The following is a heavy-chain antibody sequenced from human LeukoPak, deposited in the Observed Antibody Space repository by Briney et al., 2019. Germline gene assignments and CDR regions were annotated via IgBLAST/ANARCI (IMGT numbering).Heavy chain of an antibody. CDR1: GYTFSGYA. J-gene: IGHJ3*02. CDR2: IIPIFGTA. V-gene: IGHV1-69*05. D-gene: IGHD1-26*01. CDR3: ASGSYGSGAFDI. Sequence: SVKVSCKASGYTFSGYAISWVRQAPGQGLEWMGRIIPIFGTANYAQKLQGRVTITTDESTSTAYMELSSLRSEDTAVYYCASGSYGSGAFDIWGQGTMVTVSS.